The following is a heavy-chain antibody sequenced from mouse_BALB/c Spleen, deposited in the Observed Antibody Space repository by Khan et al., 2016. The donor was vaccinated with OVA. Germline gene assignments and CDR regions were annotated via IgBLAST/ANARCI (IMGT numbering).Heavy chain of an antibody. CDR2: ISSGGHYT. J-gene: IGHJ3*01. CDR3: ARLAYYYNSEGFAY. V-gene: IGHV5-6*01. CDR1: GFTFSTYG. D-gene: IGHD1-1*01. Sequence: EVELVESGGDLVKPGGSLKLSCAASGFTFSTYGMSWVRQTPDMRLEWVATISSGGHYTYSPDSVKGRFTISRDNAKHTLYLQMSSVKSEDTAIYYCARLAYYYNSEGFAYWGQGTLVTVSA.